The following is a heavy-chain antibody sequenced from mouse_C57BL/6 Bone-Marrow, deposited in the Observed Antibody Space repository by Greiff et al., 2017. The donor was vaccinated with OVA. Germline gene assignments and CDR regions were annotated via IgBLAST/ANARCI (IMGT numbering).Heavy chain of an antibody. J-gene: IGHJ1*03. Sequence: ESGPGLVKPSQSLSLTCSVTGYSITSGYYWNWIRQFPGNKLEWMGYISYDGSNNYNPSLKNRISITRDTSKNQFFLKLNSVTTEDTATYYCARDDYALWYFDVWGTGTTVTVSS. CDR1: GYSITSGYY. D-gene: IGHD2-4*01. V-gene: IGHV3-6*01. CDR3: ARDDYALWYFDV. CDR2: ISYDGSN.